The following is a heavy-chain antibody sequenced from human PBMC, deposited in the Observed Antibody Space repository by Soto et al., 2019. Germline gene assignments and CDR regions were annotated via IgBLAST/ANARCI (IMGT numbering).Heavy chain of an antibody. Sequence: ASETLSLTCTVSGGSISSSSYYWGWIRQPPGKGLEGIGSIYYSGSTYYNPSLKSRVTISVDTSKNLFSLKLSSVTAADTAVYYCARRRGRAPQFYGDYFDYWGQGTLVTVSS. V-gene: IGHV4-39*01. CDR2: IYYSGST. CDR1: GGSISSSSYY. D-gene: IGHD4-17*01. CDR3: ARRRGRAPQFYGDYFDY. J-gene: IGHJ4*02.